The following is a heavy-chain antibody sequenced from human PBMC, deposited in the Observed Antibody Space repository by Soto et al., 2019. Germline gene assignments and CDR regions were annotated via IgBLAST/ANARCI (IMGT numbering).Heavy chain of an antibody. CDR1: GYTFSSSE. CDR3: ARARGRDAFDI. V-gene: IGHV1-8*01. CDR2: MNPNSGNT. J-gene: IGHJ3*02. Sequence: QVQLGQSGAEVKKPGASVKVSCKASGYTFSSSEMNWVRQATGQGLEWMGWMNPNSGNTGYAQKLQGRVTMTANTSISTAYMELSSLRSEDTAVYYCARARGRDAFDIWGQGTMVTVSP.